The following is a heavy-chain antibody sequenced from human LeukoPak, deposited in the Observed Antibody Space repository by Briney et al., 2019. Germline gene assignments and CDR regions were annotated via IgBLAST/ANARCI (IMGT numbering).Heavy chain of an antibody. Sequence: ASVKVSFKVSGYTLTELSMHWVRQAPGKGLEWMGGFDPEDGETIYAQKFQGRVTMTEDTSTDTAYMELSSLRSEDTAVYYCATLESITMVQGVPPRDYWGQGTLVTVSS. D-gene: IGHD3-10*01. CDR1: GYTLTELS. J-gene: IGHJ4*02. V-gene: IGHV1-24*01. CDR3: ATLESITMVQGVPPRDY. CDR2: FDPEDGET.